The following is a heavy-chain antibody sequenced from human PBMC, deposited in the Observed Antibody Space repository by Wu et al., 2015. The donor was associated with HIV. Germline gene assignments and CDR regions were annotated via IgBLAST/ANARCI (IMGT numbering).Heavy chain of an antibody. Sequence: QVQLVQSGAEVKKPGASVKVSCKASGYTFTSYDINWVRQATGQGLEWMGWMNPNSGNTGYAQKFQGRVTMTRNTSISTAYMELSSLRSEDTAVYYCARARYSSSWYFLTPPYYYGMDVWGQGTTVTVSS. CDR2: MNPNSGNT. J-gene: IGHJ6*02. V-gene: IGHV1-8*01. CDR1: GYTFTSYD. D-gene: IGHD6-13*01. CDR3: ARARYSSSWYFLTPPYYYGMDV.